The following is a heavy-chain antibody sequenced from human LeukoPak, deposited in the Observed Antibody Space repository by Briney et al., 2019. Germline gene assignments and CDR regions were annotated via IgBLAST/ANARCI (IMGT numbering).Heavy chain of an antibody. CDR3: AKGPDRTAMAYYFDY. CDR1: GFTFSSYG. CDR2: ISYDGSNK. J-gene: IGHJ4*02. D-gene: IGHD5-18*01. Sequence: PGRSLRLSCAASGFTFSSYGMHWVRQAPGKGLEWVAVISYDGSNKYYADSVKGRFTISRDNSKNTLYLQMNSLRAEDTAVYYCAKGPDRTAMAYYFDYWGQGTLVTVSS. V-gene: IGHV3-30*18.